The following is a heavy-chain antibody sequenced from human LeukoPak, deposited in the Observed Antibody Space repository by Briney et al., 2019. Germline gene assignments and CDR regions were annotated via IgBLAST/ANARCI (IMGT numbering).Heavy chain of an antibody. J-gene: IGHJ3*02. CDR2: VYYSGST. D-gene: IGHD3-10*02. Sequence: SETLPLTCTVSGGSISSYYWTWIRQPPGKGLEWIGYVYYSGSTNYNPSLKSRVTISVDTSKNQFSLKLSSVTAADTAVYYCARVSSYIFGESYRDAFDIWGQGTMVTVSS. CDR1: GGSISSYY. CDR3: ARVSSYIFGESYRDAFDI. V-gene: IGHV4-59*01.